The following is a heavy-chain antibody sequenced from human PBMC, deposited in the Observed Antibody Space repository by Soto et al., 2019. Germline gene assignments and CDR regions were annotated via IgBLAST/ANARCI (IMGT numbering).Heavy chain of an antibody. CDR1: GYTFTSYY. D-gene: IGHD1-26*01. J-gene: IGHJ5*02. V-gene: IGHV1-24*01. Sequence: ASVKVSCKASGYTFTSYYMHWVRQAPGKGLEWMGGFDPEDGETIYAQKFQGRVTMTEDTSTDTAYMELSSLRSEDTAVYYCATRGVSGSYQAWGQGTLVTVSS. CDR2: FDPEDGET. CDR3: ATRGVSGSYQA.